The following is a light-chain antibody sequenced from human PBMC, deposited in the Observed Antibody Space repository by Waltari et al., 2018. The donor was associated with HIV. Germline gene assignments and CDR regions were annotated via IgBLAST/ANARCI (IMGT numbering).Light chain of an antibody. CDR3: QQSYASPT. CDR1: QNIKNF. Sequence: DIQMTQSPSSLSASVGDRVTIACRTSQNIKNFLNWDQQKPGRAPKILISTATTLQSGGSSRFNGNGSGTDFTLTITNLQPEDLAVYFCQQSYASPTFGPGTTVDVK. CDR2: TAT. J-gene: IGKJ3*01. V-gene: IGKV1-39*01.